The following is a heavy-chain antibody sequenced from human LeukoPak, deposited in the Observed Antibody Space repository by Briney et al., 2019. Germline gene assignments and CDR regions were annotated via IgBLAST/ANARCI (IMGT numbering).Heavy chain of an antibody. V-gene: IGHV3-7*03. J-gene: IGHJ4*02. Sequence: GGSLRLSCAASGLTFSSYWMSWVRQAPGKGLEWVANIKQDGSEKYYVDSVKGRFTISRDNAKNSLYLQMNSLRAEDTAVYYCAKDLILYYDILTGFDYWGQGTLVTVSS. CDR1: GLTFSSYW. CDR2: IKQDGSEK. CDR3: AKDLILYYDILTGFDY. D-gene: IGHD3-9*01.